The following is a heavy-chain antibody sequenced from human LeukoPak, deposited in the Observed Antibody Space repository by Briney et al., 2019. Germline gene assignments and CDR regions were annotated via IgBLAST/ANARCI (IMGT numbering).Heavy chain of an antibody. CDR3: AKSGGNVKGY. CDR1: EFSVGSNY. CDR2: IYSGGST. J-gene: IGHJ4*02. V-gene: IGHV3-66*01. D-gene: IGHD4-23*01. Sequence: GGSLRPSCAASEFSVGSNYMTWVRQAPGKGLEWVSLIYSGGSTYYADSVKGRFTISRDNSKNTLYLQMNNLRAEDTAVYYCAKSGGNVKGYWGQGTLVTVSS.